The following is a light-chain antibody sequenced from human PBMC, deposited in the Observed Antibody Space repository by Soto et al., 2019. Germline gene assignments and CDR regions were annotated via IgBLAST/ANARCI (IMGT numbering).Light chain of an antibody. V-gene: IGLV1-40*01. J-gene: IGLJ3*02. CDR2: SNN. Sequence: QAVVTQPPSVSGAPGQRVTIFCTGSSSNIGAGYDVHWYQQLPGTAPKLLIYSNNNRPSGVPDRFSGSKSGTSASLAITGLQAEDEADYYCQSYESSLSGSRVFGGGTKLTVL. CDR3: QSYESSLSGSRV. CDR1: SSNIGAGYD.